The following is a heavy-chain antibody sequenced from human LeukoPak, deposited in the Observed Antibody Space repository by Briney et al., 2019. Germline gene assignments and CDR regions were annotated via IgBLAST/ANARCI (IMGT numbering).Heavy chain of an antibody. CDR1: GGSISSSSYY. CDR3: ARSTYCSGGSCSHNWFDP. Sequence: PSETLSLTCTVSGGSISSSSYYWGWIRQPPGKGLEWIGSIYYSGSTYHNPSLKSRVTISVDTSKNQFSLKLSSVTAADTAVYYCARSTYCSGGSCSHNWFDPWGQGTLVTVSA. J-gene: IGHJ5*02. D-gene: IGHD2-15*01. V-gene: IGHV4-39*07. CDR2: IYYSGST.